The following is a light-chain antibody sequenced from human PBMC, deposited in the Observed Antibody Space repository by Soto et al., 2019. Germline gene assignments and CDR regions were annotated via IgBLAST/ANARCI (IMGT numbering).Light chain of an antibody. J-gene: IGLJ2*01. Sequence: QSALTQPRSVSGPPGQSVSISCSGTSSDVGTYNYVSWYQQHPGKAPKLMIYDVSKRPSGVPDRFSGSKSGNTASLTISGLQAEDEADYYSCSYAGGYTHAVFGGGTKVTVL. CDR1: SSDVGTYNY. CDR2: DVS. V-gene: IGLV2-11*01. CDR3: CSYAGGYTHAV.